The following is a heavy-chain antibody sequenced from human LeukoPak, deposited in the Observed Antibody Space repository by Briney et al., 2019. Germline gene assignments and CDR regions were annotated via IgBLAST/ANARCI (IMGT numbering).Heavy chain of an antibody. Sequence: PGGSLRLSCAASGFNFSSYAMSWVRQAPGKGLEWVSAISGSGGSTYYADSVKGRFTISRDNSKNTLYLQMNSLRAEDTAVYYCAKDHYGSGSCSPFALPDQFDYWGQGTLVTVSS. CDR2: ISGSGGST. V-gene: IGHV3-23*01. D-gene: IGHD3-10*01. CDR1: GFNFSSYA. J-gene: IGHJ4*02. CDR3: AKDHYGSGSCSPFALPDQFDY.